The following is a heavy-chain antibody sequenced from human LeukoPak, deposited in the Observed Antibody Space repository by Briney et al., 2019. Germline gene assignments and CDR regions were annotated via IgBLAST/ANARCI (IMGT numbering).Heavy chain of an antibody. J-gene: IGHJ2*01. Sequence: SETLSLTCAVYGGSFSGYYWSWIRQPPGKGLEWIGEINHSGSTNYNPSLKSRVPISVDTSKNQFSLKLSSVTAADTAVYYCARLKDYDSSGYPCWYFDLWGRGTLVTVSS. V-gene: IGHV4-34*01. CDR3: ARLKDYDSSGYPCWYFDL. CDR2: INHSGST. CDR1: GGSFSGYY. D-gene: IGHD3-22*01.